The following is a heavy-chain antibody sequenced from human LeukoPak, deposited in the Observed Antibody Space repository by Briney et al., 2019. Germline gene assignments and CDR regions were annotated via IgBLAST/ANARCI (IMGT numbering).Heavy chain of an antibody. CDR1: GFTFSSYA. CDR2: MGGSGGST. Sequence: GGSLRLSCAASGFTFSSYAMSWVRQAPGKGLEWVSAMGGSGGSTYYADSVKGRFTISRDNSKNTLYLQMNSLRAEDTAVYYCAKSYPRSCSGGSCYAGGCYFDYWGQGTLVTVSS. CDR3: AKSYPRSCSGGSCYAGGCYFDY. V-gene: IGHV3-23*01. J-gene: IGHJ4*02. D-gene: IGHD2-15*01.